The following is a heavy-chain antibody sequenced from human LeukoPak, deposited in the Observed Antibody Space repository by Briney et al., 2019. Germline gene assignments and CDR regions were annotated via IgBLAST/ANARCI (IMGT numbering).Heavy chain of an antibody. Sequence: PSETLSLTCSVSGGSISGYYWTWVRQPPGKGLEWIGQIHYSGRADYNPSLKSRITMSVDTSRNQFSLKLSSVTAADTAVYYCARFDSSGYQDWFDPWGQGTLVTVSS. V-gene: IGHV4-59*08. CDR2: IHYSGRA. CDR1: GGSISGYY. J-gene: IGHJ5*02. D-gene: IGHD3-22*01. CDR3: ARFDSSGYQDWFDP.